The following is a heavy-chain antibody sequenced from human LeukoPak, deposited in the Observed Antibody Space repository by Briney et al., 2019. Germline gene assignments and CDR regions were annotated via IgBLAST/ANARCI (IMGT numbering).Heavy chain of an antibody. J-gene: IGHJ3*02. D-gene: IGHD5-18*01. V-gene: IGHV4-61*02. CDR3: ARDRPRYSYGLGEDAFDI. CDR1: GGSISSGSYY. CDR2: IYTSGST. Sequence: SQTLSLTCTVPGGSISSGSYYWSWIRQPAGKGLEWIGRIYTSGSTNYNTSLKSRVTISVDTSKNQYSLKLSSVTAADTAVYYCARDRPRYSYGLGEDAFDIWGQGTMVTVSS.